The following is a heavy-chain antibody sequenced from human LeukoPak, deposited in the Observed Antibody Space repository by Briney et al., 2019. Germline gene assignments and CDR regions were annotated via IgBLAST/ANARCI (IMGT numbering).Heavy chain of an antibody. Sequence: SETLSLTCTVSGGFISSSSYYWGWIRQPPGKGLEWIGSVFYSGSTYYNPSLKSRVTISVDTSKNQFSLKLSSVTAADTAVYYCARCPSYYYDSSGFPEYWGQGTLVTVSS. D-gene: IGHD3-22*01. CDR3: ARCPSYYYDSSGFPEY. V-gene: IGHV4-39*01. CDR2: VFYSGST. J-gene: IGHJ4*02. CDR1: GGFISSSSYY.